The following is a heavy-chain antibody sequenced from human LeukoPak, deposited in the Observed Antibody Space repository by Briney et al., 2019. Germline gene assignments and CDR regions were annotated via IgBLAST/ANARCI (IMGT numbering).Heavy chain of an antibody. CDR1: GGSLSSYY. Sequence: SETLSLTCTVSGGSLSSYYWSWIRQPAGKGLEWIGRIYTSGSTNYNPSLKSRVTMSVDTSKNQFSLKLSSVTAADTAVYYCARGPYCSSTSCSPTGWFDPWGQGTLVTVSS. CDR2: IYTSGST. J-gene: IGHJ5*02. CDR3: ARGPYCSSTSCSPTGWFDP. D-gene: IGHD2-2*01. V-gene: IGHV4-4*07.